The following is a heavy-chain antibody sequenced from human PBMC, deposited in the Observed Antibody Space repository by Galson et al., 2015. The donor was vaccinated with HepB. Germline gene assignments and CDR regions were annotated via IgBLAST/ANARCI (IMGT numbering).Heavy chain of an antibody. V-gene: IGHV3-53*01. CDR1: GFTVSSNY. D-gene: IGHD3-22*01. CDR3: AREDDSSGPIHLGMDV. Sequence: SLRLSCAASGFTVSSNYMSWVRQAPGKGLEWVSVIYSGGSTYYADSVKGRFTISRDNSKNTLYLQMNSLRAEDTAVYYCAREDDSSGPIHLGMDVWGQGTTVTVSS. J-gene: IGHJ6*02. CDR2: IYSGGST.